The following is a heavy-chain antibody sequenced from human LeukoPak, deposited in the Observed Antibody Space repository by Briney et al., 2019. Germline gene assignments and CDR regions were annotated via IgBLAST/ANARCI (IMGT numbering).Heavy chain of an antibody. CDR3: ARAGQQLVSAPGYFDY. Sequence: ASVKVSCKASGGTFSSYAISWVRQAPGQGLEWMGGIIPIFGTANYAQKFQGRVTITADESTSTAYMELSSLRSEDTAVYYCARAGQQLVSAPGYFDYWGQGTLVTVSS. J-gene: IGHJ4*02. V-gene: IGHV1-69*13. D-gene: IGHD6-13*01. CDR1: GGTFSSYA. CDR2: IIPIFGTA.